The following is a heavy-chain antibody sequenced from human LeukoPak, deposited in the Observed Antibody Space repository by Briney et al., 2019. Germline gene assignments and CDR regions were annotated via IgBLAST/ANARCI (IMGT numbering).Heavy chain of an antibody. J-gene: IGHJ4*02. V-gene: IGHV3-11*05. CDR1: GFTFSDHY. D-gene: IGHD4-23*01. CDR3: ARGDYGGPGGFFDY. Sequence: KTGGSLRLSCEVSGFTFSDHYMSWIRQAPGKRLEWVSYISSGSTYTNYADSVEGRFTISRDNAKNSLYLQMNSLRAEDTAVYYCARGDYGGPGGFFDYWGQGTLVTVSS. CDR2: ISSGSTYT.